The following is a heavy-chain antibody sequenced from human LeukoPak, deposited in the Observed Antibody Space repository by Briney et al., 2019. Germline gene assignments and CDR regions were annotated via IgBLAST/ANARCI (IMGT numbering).Heavy chain of an antibody. CDR1: GFTFSHYA. J-gene: IGHJ4*02. CDR2: IGGGGDGA. V-gene: IGHV3-23*01. Sequence: GGSLRLSCAASGFTFSHYAMRWVRQAPGKGLEWLSEIGGGGDGAYHADSVKGRFTISRNHLKNTLYLQMNSLRAEDTAVYYCTTSWPKVREGDQWGQGTLVTVSS. D-gene: IGHD3-10*01. CDR3: TTSWPKVREGDQ.